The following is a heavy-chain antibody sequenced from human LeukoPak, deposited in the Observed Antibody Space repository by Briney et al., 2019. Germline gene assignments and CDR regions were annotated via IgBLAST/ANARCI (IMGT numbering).Heavy chain of an antibody. D-gene: IGHD3-22*01. CDR1: GFTFSSYA. CDR2: ISGSGGST. J-gene: IGHJ4*02. CDR3: AKDRGFGYDSSGYWVY. Sequence: GGSLRLSCAASGFTFSSYAMSWVRQAPGKGLEWVSAISGSGGSTYYADSVKGRFTISRDNSKNTLYLQMNSLRAEDTAVYYCAKDRGFGYDSSGYWVYWGQGTLVTVSS. V-gene: IGHV3-23*01.